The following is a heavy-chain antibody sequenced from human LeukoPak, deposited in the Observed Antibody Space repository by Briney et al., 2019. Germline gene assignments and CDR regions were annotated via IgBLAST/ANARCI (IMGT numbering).Heavy chain of an antibody. CDR2: IIPIFGTA. V-gene: IGHV1-69*05. J-gene: IGHJ3*02. CDR3: ARGLFGRDGYDDAFDI. Sequence: SVKVSCKASGGTFSSYAISWVRQAPGQGLEWMGGIIPIFGTANYAQKFQGRVTITTDESTSTAYMELSSLRSEDTAVYYCARGLFGRDGYDDAFDIWGQGTMVTVSS. D-gene: IGHD5-24*01. CDR1: GGTFSSYA.